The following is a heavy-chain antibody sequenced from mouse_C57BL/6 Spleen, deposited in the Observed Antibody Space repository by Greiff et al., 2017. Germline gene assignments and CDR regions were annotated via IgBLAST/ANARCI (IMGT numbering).Heavy chain of an antibody. J-gene: IGHJ3*01. V-gene: IGHV1-5*01. Sequence: VQLQQSGTVLARPGASVKMSCKTSGYTFTSYWMHWVKQRPGQGLEWIGAIYPGNSDTSYNQKFKGKAKLTAVTSASTAYMELSSLTNEDSAVYYCTRPDYSNYEAWFAYWGQGTLVTVSA. CDR3: TRPDYSNYEAWFAY. D-gene: IGHD2-5*01. CDR2: IYPGNSDT. CDR1: GYTFTSYW.